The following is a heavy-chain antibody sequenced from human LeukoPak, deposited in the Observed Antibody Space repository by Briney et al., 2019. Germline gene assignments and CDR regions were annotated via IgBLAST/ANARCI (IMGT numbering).Heavy chain of an antibody. CDR1: GYTFTGYY. CDR2: INPNSGGT. J-gene: IGHJ5*02. Sequence: ASVKVSCKASGYTFTGYYMHWVRQAPGQGLEWMGWINPNSGGTNYAQKFQGRVTMTRDTSISTAYMELSRLRSDDTAVYYCARGVTMVRGGRNWFDPWGQGTLVTVSS. CDR3: ARGVTMVRGGRNWFDP. V-gene: IGHV1-2*02. D-gene: IGHD3-10*01.